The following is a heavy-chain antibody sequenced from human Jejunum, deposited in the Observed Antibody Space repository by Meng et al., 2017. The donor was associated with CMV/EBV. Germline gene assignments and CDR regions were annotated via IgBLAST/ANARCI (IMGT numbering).Heavy chain of an antibody. CDR2: IYYSGNT. V-gene: IGHV4-59*01. D-gene: IGHD3-10*01. J-gene: IGHJ4*02. CDR3: ARAKPVGYDSGTYYNSFDC. CDR1: ISTYY. Sequence: ISTYYWSWIRQPPGKGLEWIGDIYYSGNTNYSPSLKSRVTISVDTSKKQFSLKLSSVAAADTAVYYCARAKPVGYDSGTYYNSFDCWGQGTLVTVSS.